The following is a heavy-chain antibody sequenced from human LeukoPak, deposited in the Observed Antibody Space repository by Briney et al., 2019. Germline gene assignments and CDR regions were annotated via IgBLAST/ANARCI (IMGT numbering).Heavy chain of an antibody. J-gene: IGHJ6*02. V-gene: IGHV3-30*18. D-gene: IGHD5-18*01. CDR2: ISFDGGNK. CDR1: GFTFSSYG. CDR3: AKRVDTAMAPYYYYDMDV. Sequence: GGSLRLSCAASGFTFSSYGMHWVRQAPGKGLEWVAVISFDGGNKYYADSVKGRFTISRDNSKNTLYLQMNSLRVEDTAVYYCAKRVDTAMAPYYYYDMDVWGQGTTVTVSS.